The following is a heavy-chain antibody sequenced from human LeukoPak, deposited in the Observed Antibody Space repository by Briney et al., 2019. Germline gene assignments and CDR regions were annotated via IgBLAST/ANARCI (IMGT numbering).Heavy chain of an antibody. V-gene: IGHV3-43*02. CDR1: GFTFDDYA. J-gene: IGHJ1*01. CDR3: ASAREYCGSAECYEYFQH. CDR2: ISGNGGNT. Sequence: PGGSLRLSCAASGFTFDDYAMHWVRQAPGKGLEWVSLISGNGGNTYYADSVKGRFTISRDNSKNSLYLQMNSLRTEDTALYYCASAREYCGSAECYEYFQHWGQGTLVTVSS. D-gene: IGHD2-21*01.